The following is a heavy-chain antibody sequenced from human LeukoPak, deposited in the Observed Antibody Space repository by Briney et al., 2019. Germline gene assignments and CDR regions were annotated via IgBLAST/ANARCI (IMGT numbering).Heavy chain of an antibody. Sequence: ASVKVSCKASGYTFTGYYILWVRQAPGQGLEWMGCITPNSGGTNSAQKFQGRVTLTRDTSISTAYMELSGLRSDDTAVYYCARAFCSSNSCYYFDYWGQGTLVTVSS. D-gene: IGHD2-2*01. V-gene: IGHV1-2*02. CDR2: ITPNSGGT. CDR1: GYTFTGYY. CDR3: ARAFCSSNSCYYFDY. J-gene: IGHJ4*02.